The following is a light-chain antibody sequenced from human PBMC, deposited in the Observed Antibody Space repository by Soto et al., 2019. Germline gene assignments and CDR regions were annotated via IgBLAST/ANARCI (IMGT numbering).Light chain of an antibody. J-gene: IGKJ5*01. CDR3: QQYNYWPVT. CDR1: QNMHTN. CDR2: GAS. V-gene: IGKV3-15*01. Sequence: VLKQSPATLSLSPGERATLSCRAGQNMHTNLAWYQQKHGQARRLLIYGASTRATGIPARFSVSWSGTAVTITISSLQPEDCEVYDCQQYNYWPVTFGQGTRLDIK.